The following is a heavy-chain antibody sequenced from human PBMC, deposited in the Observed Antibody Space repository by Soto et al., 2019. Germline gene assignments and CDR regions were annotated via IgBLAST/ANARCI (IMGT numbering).Heavy chain of an antibody. J-gene: IGHJ4*02. Sequence: QITLKESGPTLVKPTQTLTLTCTFSGFSLSTSGVGVGWIRQPPGKALEWLALIYWDDDKRYSPSLKSRLTITKDTSKNQVVLTMTNMDPVDTATYYCAHTWDNRAYSSSWYRDYWGQGTLVTVSS. CDR3: AHTWDNRAYSSSWYRDY. V-gene: IGHV2-5*02. CDR1: GFSLSTSGVG. CDR2: IYWDDDK. D-gene: IGHD6-13*01.